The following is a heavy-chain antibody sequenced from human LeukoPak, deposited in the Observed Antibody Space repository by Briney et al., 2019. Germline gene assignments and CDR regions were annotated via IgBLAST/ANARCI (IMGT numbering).Heavy chain of an antibody. CDR3: AWGTRDAFDI. J-gene: IGHJ3*02. D-gene: IGHD1-1*01. Sequence: SETLSLTCTVSGGSISSYYWSWIRQPPGKGLEWIGYIYYSGSTNYNPSLRSRVTISVDTSKNQFSLKLSSVTAADTAVYYCAWGTRDAFDIWGQGTMVTVSS. CDR2: IYYSGST. V-gene: IGHV4-59*01. CDR1: GGSISSYY.